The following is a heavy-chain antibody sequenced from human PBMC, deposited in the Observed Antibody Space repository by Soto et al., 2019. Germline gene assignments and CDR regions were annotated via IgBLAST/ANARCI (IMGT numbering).Heavy chain of an antibody. D-gene: IGHD2-21*01. CDR3: ARGNVVPLDY. J-gene: IGHJ4*02. CDR1: GGSVSSGSYY. Sequence: SETLSLTCTVSGGSVSSGSYYWSWIRQPPGKGLEWIGEINHSGSTNYNPSLKSRVTISVDTSKNQFSLKLSSVTAADTAVYYCARGNVVPLDYWGQGTLVTVSS. CDR2: INHSGST. V-gene: IGHV4-61*01.